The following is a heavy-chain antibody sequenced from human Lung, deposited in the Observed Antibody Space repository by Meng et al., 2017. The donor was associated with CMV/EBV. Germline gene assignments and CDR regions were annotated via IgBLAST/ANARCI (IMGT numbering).Heavy chain of an antibody. CDR2: MNPNSGNT. CDR3: ARGYCSGGSCPVFDP. D-gene: IGHD2-15*01. CDR1: GYTFTSYD. Sequence: DEVQKPGDSVKVSRKASGYTFTSYDINWVRQATGQGLEWMGWMNPNSGNTGYAQKFQGRVTMTRNTSISTAYMELSSLRSEDTAVYYCARGYCSGGSCPVFDPWGQGTLVTVSS. V-gene: IGHV1-8*01. J-gene: IGHJ5*02.